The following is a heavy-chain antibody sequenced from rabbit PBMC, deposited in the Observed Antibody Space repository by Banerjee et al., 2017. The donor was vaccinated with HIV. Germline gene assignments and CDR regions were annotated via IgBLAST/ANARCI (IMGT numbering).Heavy chain of an antibody. CDR3: ARDLAGVIGWNFSL. CDR2: IVAGNGGNT. J-gene: IGHJ4*01. V-gene: IGHV1S40*01. CDR1: GFTISSSYW. D-gene: IGHD4-1*01. Sequence: QSLEESGGDLVKPGASLTLTCTASGFTISSSYWICWVRQAPGKGLEWIACIVAGNGGNTYYANWAKGRFTISKTSSTTVTLQMTSLTAADTATYFCARDLAGVIGWNFSLWGQGTLVTVS.